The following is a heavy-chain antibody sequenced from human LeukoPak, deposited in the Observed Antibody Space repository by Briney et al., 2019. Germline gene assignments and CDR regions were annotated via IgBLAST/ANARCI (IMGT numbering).Heavy chain of an antibody. CDR2: ISYDGSNK. V-gene: IGHV3-30-3*01. CDR1: GFTFSSYA. J-gene: IGHJ4*02. D-gene: IGHD3-10*01. CDR3: ASGSGSYGPFDY. Sequence: PGRSLRLSCAASGFTFSSYAMHWVRQAPGKGLEWVAVISYDGSNKYYADSVKGRFTISRDNSKNTLYLQMNSLRAEDTAVYYCASGSGSYGPFDYWGQGTLVTVSS.